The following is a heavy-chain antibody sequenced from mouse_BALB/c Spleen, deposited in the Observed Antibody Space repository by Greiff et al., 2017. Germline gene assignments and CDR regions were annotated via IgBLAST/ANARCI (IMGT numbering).Heavy chain of an antibody. Sequence: DVQLQESGPELVKPGASVKISCKASGYSFTGYFMNWVMQSHGKSLEWIGRINPYNGDTFYNQKFKGKATLTVDKSSSAAHMELRSLASEDSAVYYCARRVTSMDDWGQGTSVTVSS. CDR1: GYSFTGYF. J-gene: IGHJ4*01. CDR3: ARRVTSMDD. V-gene: IGHV1-20*02. CDR2: INPYNGDT. D-gene: IGHD2-13*01.